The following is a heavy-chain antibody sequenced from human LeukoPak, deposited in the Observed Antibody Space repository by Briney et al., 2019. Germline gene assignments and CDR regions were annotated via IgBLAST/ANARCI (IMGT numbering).Heavy chain of an antibody. CDR2: IWFDGSNK. D-gene: IGHD5-24*01. Sequence: PGRSLRLSCAASGFTFSSYAMHWVRQAPGKGLEWVAVIWFDGSNKYYADSVKGRFTISRDNSKNTLSLQMNSLRAEDTALYYCARAGDGYRGSPEYWGQGTLVTVSS. V-gene: IGHV3-33*01. J-gene: IGHJ4*02. CDR1: GFTFSSYA. CDR3: ARAGDGYRGSPEY.